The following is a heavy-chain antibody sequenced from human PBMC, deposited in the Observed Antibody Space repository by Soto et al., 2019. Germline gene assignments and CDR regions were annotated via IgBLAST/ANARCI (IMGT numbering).Heavy chain of an antibody. CDR2: IRSKANSYAT. V-gene: IGHV3-73*01. J-gene: IGHJ3*02. D-gene: IGHD3-10*01. CDR1: GFTFSSYA. CDR3: TRLGGITMVRGGHDI. Sequence: AGGSLRLSCAASGFTFSSYAMSWVRQAPGKGLEWVGRIRSKANSYATAYAASVKGRFTISRDDSKNTAYLQMNSLKTEDTAVYYCTRLGGITMVRGGHDIWGQGTMVTVSS.